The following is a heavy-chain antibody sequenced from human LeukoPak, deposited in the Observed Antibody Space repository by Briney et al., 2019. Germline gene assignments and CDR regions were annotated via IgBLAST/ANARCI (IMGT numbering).Heavy chain of an antibody. CDR1: GYTFTSYD. J-gene: IGHJ6*03. D-gene: IGHD3-22*01. CDR3: ARGDSSGYYYNYYYYYMDV. CDR2: IIPIFGTA. Sequence: ASVKVSCKASGYTFTSYDINWVRQAPGQGLEWMGGIIPIFGTANYAQKFQGRVTITADKSTSTAYMELSSLRSEDTAVYYCARGDSSGYYYNYYYYYMDVWGKGTTVTVSS. V-gene: IGHV1-69*06.